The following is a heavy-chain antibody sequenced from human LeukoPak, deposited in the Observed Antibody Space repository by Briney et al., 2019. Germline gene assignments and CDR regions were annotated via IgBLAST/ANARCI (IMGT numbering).Heavy chain of an antibody. CDR2: IIPILGIA. D-gene: IGHD3-3*01. J-gene: IGHJ5*02. Sequence: ASVKVSCKASGGTFSSYAISWVRQAPGQGLEWMGRIIPILGIANYAQEFQGRVTITADKSTSTAYMELSSLRSEDTAVYYCARTLWSGYDNWFDPWGQGTLVTVSS. CDR1: GGTFSSYA. V-gene: IGHV1-69*04. CDR3: ARTLWSGYDNWFDP.